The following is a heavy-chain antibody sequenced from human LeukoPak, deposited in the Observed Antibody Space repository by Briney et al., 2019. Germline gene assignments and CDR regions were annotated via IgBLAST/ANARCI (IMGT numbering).Heavy chain of an antibody. CDR1: GFTFSSYA. J-gene: IGHJ3*01. D-gene: IGHD6-13*01. V-gene: IGHV3-23*01. Sequence: GGSLRLSCAASGFTFSSYAMSWVRQAPGKGLEWVSAISGSGGSTYYADSVKGRFTISRDNSKNTLYLQMNSLRAEDTAVYYCARDSSSWYYRPNYWGQGTMVTVSS. CDR3: ARDSSSWYYRPNY. CDR2: ISGSGGST.